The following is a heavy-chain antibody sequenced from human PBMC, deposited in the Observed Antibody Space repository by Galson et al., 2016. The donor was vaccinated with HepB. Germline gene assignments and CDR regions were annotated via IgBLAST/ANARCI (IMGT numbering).Heavy chain of an antibody. CDR3: AKTEKRSVFGAPPTYYFGMEV. Sequence: SLRLSCAASGFTFSSSSLHWVRQAPGKGLEWVAVISYDGRRQYYADSVRDRFTVSSDTSKNLVYLQMHSLGIGDTAAYYCAKTEKRSVFGAPPTYYFGMEVWGRGTAVTVS. CDR2: ISYDGRRQ. V-gene: IGHV3-30*18. J-gene: IGHJ6*02. D-gene: IGHD3-3*01. CDR1: GFTFSSSS.